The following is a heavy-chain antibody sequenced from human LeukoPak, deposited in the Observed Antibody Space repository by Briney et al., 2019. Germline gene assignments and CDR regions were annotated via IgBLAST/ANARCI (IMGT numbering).Heavy chain of an antibody. J-gene: IGHJ5*02. CDR2: IYSGGST. V-gene: IGHV3-53*01. CDR3: ARVPPPVTSSPFDL. Sequence: PGGSLRLSCAASGFTVSSNYMSWVRQAPGKGLEWVSVIYSGGSTYYADSVKGRFTISRDNSKNTLYLQMNSLRAEDTAVYYCARVPPPVTSSPFDLWGQGTLVTVSS. CDR1: GFTVSSNY.